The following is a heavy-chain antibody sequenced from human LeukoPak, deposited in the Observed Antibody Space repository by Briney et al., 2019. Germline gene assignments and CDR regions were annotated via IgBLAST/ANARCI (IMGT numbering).Heavy chain of an antibody. J-gene: IGHJ5*02. V-gene: IGHV4-34*01. CDR2: INHSGST. CDR3: ARGLRTPYIVVVVAAPFDP. Sequence: NPSETLSLTCAVYGGSFSGYYWSWIRQPPGKGLEWIGEINHSGSTNYNPSLKSRVTISVDTSKNQFSLKLSSVTAADTAVYYCARGLRTPYIVVVVAAPFDPWGQGTLVTVSS. CDR1: GGSFSGYY. D-gene: IGHD2-15*01.